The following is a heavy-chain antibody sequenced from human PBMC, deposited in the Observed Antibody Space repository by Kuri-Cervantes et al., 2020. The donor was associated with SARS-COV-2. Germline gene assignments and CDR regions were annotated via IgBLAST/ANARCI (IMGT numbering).Heavy chain of an antibody. V-gene: IGHV3-23*03. Sequence: GGSLRLSCAASGFTFSSYGMSWVRQAPGKGLEWVSVIYSGGSSTYYADSVKGRFTISRDNAKNSLYLQMNSLRAEDTAVYYCARWGVYYFDYWGQGTLVTVSS. CDR1: GFTFSSYG. CDR3: ARWGVYYFDY. J-gene: IGHJ4*02. CDR2: IYSGGSST. D-gene: IGHD3-16*01.